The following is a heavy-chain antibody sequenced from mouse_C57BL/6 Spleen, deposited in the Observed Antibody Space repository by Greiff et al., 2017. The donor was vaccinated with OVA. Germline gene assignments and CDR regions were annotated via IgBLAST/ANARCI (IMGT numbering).Heavy chain of an antibody. CDR2: IDPSDSYT. V-gene: IGHV1-69*01. CDR1: GYTFTSYW. D-gene: IGHD1-1*01. J-gene: IGHJ3*01. Sequence: QVQLKQSGAELVMPGASVKLSCKASGYTFTSYWMHWVKQRPGQGLEWIGEIDPSDSYTNYNQKFKGKSTLTVDKSSSTAYMQLSSLTSEDSAVYYCARGGVTTVVAEAYWGQGTLVTVSA. CDR3: ARGGVTTVVAEAY.